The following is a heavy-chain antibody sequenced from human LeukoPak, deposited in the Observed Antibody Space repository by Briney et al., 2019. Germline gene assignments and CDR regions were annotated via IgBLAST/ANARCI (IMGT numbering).Heavy chain of an antibody. CDR3: AKGAPSSSSIFDF. V-gene: IGHV3-23*01. D-gene: IGHD6-6*01. J-gene: IGHJ4*02. CDR1: GFTFGHNA. CDR2: LSGSGGDT. Sequence: GGSLRPSCVASGFTFGHNAMAWVRQAPGKRLEWVSALSGSGGDTFYADSVKGRFTISRDNSKNTLYLQLSSLRPDDTAVYYCAKGAPSSSSIFDFWGPGTLVTVSS.